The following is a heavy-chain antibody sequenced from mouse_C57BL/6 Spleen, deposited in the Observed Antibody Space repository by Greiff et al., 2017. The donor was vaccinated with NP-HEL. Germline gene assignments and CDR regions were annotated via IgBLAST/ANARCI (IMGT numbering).Heavy chain of an antibody. CDR3: ERNYDYGFAY. J-gene: IGHJ3*01. V-gene: IGHV1-82*01. CDR2: IYPGDGST. Sequence: VQLQQSGPELVKPGASVKISCKASGYAFSSSWMNWVKQRPGKGLEWIGRIYPGDGSTNYNGKFKGKATLTADKSSSTAYMQLSSLTSEDSAVYFCERNYDYGFAYGGQGTLVTVSA. CDR1: GYAFSSSW. D-gene: IGHD2-4*01.